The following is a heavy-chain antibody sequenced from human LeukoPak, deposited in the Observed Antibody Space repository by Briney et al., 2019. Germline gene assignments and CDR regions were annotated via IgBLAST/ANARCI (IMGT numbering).Heavy chain of an antibody. V-gene: IGHV4-59*08. Sequence: SETLSLTCTVSGGSISSYYWSWIRQPPXXXXEWIGYIYYSGSTNYNPSLKSRVTISVDTSKNQFSLKLSSVTAADTAVYYCARGTPYYDFWSGYHSIDYWGQGTLVTVSS. CDR3: ARGTPYYDFWSGYHSIDY. D-gene: IGHD3-3*01. CDR1: GGSISSYY. CDR2: IYYSGST. J-gene: IGHJ4*02.